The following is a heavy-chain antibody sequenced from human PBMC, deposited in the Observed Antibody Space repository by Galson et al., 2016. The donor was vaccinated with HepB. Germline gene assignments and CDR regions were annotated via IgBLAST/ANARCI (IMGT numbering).Heavy chain of an antibody. V-gene: IGHV3-30*04. Sequence: SLRLSCAASGITIIGYNMNWVRQAPGKGLEWVAHIAHSGGTAYNTDSVRGRFTISRDDSKNSVYLQTSSLEREDTAVYYCARIGYGVSGGNGFDPWGQGTLVTVSS. CDR3: ARIGYGVSGGNGFDP. CDR2: IAHSGGTA. J-gene: IGHJ5*02. D-gene: IGHD2-15*01. CDR1: GITIIGYN.